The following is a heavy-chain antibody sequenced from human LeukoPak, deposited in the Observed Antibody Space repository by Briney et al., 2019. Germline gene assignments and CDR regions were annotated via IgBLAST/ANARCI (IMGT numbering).Heavy chain of an antibody. J-gene: IGHJ3*02. CDR2: IDRGVFYI. V-gene: IGHV5-10-1*01. D-gene: IGHD2-8*01. CDR3: VRHQLLGSCFNGVCSDAFDI. CDR1: GYRSTSYW. Sequence: GVRIRSPSQGPGYRSTSYWISWARPVPGKGLEWMGRIDRGVFYINYSPSFQGPLTISADKSITTTYLHWSSLTPSHPATYYCVRHQLLGSCFNGVCSDAFDIWGQGTMVTVSS.